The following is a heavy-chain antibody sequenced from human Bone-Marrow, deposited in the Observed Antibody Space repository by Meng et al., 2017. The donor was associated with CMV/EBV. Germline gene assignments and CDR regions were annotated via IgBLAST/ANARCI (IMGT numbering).Heavy chain of an antibody. Sequence: GSLRLSCTVSGYSISSGYYWGWIRQPPGKGLEWIGSIYHSGSTYYNPSLKRRVTISVDTSQNPFSLKLSSVTAADTAVYYCARDFTTPSEVVPAANYYYGMDVWGQGTTVTVSS. CDR3: ARDFTTPSEVVPAANYYYGMDV. CDR1: GYSISSGYY. V-gene: IGHV4-38-2*02. CDR2: IYHSGST. D-gene: IGHD2-2*01. J-gene: IGHJ6*02.